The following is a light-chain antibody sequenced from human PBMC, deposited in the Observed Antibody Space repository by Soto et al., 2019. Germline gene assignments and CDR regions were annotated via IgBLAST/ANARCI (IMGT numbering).Light chain of an antibody. V-gene: IGKV3-15*01. CDR1: QNVGNS. Sequence: EIVMTQSPATLSVSPGERATLSCRASQNVGNSLVWYQQKPGQPPRLLIYGASTRATGIPVRFSGGGSGTEFTLTISSLQSEDFAVFYCLEYKSWPWTFGQRTKVQIK. CDR2: GAS. CDR3: LEYKSWPWT. J-gene: IGKJ1*01.